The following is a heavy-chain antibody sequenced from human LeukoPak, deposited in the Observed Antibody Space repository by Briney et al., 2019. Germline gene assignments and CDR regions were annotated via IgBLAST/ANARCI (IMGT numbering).Heavy chain of an antibody. CDR3: ARDLAFHDSSVGAFDV. CDR2: ISYDGGNK. Sequence: PGRSLRLSCAASGFTFSTYAMHWVRQAPGKGLEWVAVISYDGGNKYYADSVKGRFTISRDNAKNTLYVQMNSLRAEDTAVYYCARDLAFHDSSVGAFDVWGQGTMVTVSS. D-gene: IGHD3-22*01. J-gene: IGHJ3*01. V-gene: IGHV3-30-3*01. CDR1: GFTFSTYA.